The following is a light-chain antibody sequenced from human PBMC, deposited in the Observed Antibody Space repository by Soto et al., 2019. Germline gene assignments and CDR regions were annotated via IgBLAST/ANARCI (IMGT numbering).Light chain of an antibody. CDR2: AAS. Sequence: DIQMTQSPSSVSASVGDRVTITCRASQGISSRLAWYQQKPGKAPNLLIYAASSLQSGIPSRFSGSGSETDFTLTIGSLQPEDFATYYCQQSNSFPLTFGGGTKVEIK. CDR1: QGISSR. V-gene: IGKV1-12*01. CDR3: QQSNSFPLT. J-gene: IGKJ4*01.